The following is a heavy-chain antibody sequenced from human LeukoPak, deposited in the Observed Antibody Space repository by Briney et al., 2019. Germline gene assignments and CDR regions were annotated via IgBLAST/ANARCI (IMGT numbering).Heavy chain of an antibody. CDR1: GFTFSSYS. D-gene: IGHD3-22*01. V-gene: IGHV3-53*01. Sequence: GGSLRLSCAASGFTFSSYSMNWVRQAPGKGLEWVSVIYSGGSTYYADSVKGRFTISRDNSKNTLYLQMNSLRAEDTAVYYCARAAGFPQTYYYDSSGYYYFDYWGQGTLVTVSS. J-gene: IGHJ4*02. CDR3: ARAAGFPQTYYYDSSGYYYFDY. CDR2: IYSGGST.